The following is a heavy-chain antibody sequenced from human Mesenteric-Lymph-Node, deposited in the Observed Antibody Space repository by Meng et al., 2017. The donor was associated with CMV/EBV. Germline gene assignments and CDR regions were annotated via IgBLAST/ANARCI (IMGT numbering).Heavy chain of an antibody. Sequence: SSVKVSCKASGGTFSSYAISWVRQAPGQGLEWMGGIIPILGIANYAQKFQGRVTITADKSTSTAYMELSSLRSEDTAVYYCATGRGDFINFDYWGQGTLVTVSS. V-gene: IGHV1-69*10. CDR1: GGTFSSYA. CDR3: ATGRGDFINFDY. J-gene: IGHJ4*02. CDR2: IIPILGIA. D-gene: IGHD2-21*02.